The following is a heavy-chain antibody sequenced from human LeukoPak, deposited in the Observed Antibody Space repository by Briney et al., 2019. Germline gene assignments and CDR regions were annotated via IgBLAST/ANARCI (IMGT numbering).Heavy chain of an antibody. CDR1: EFTFTGYE. CDR2: ISSSGNTI. Sequence: GGSLRLSCAASEFTFTGYELNWVRQAPGKGLEWVSYISSSGNTISYADSVKGRFTISRDNAKNSLYLQVISLRGEDTAVYYCARGPSIAARYDAFDIWGQGTMVTVSS. D-gene: IGHD6-6*01. CDR3: ARGPSIAARYDAFDI. J-gene: IGHJ3*02. V-gene: IGHV3-48*03.